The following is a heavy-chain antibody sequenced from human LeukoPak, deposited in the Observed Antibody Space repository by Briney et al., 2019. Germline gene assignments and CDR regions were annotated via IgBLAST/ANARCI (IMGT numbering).Heavy chain of an antibody. V-gene: IGHV4-39*07. CDR2: IYYSGRT. CDR1: GGSISSSSYY. CDR3: ARVVGSSYDFWSGYYPPRWFDP. D-gene: IGHD3-3*01. J-gene: IGHJ5*02. Sequence: SETLSLTCTVSGGSISSSSYYWGWIRQPPGKGLEWIGSIYYSGRTYYNPSLKSRLTISVDTSKNQLSLQLRSVAAADTAVYYCARVVGSSYDFWSGYYPPRWFDPWGQGTLVTVSS.